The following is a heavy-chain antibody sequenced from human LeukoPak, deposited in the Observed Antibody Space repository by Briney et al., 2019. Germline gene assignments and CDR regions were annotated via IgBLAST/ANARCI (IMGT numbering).Heavy chain of an antibody. CDR3: ARGSHTPDAGY. CDR1: DDSISGTIYY. Sequence: SETLSLTCAVSDDSISGTIYYWSWIRQPPGKGLEWIGYVSYSGSTDYNPSLKCRVTISLDASKNQFSLKLTSVTAADTAVYYCARGSHTPDAGYWGPGTLVAVSP. J-gene: IGHJ4*02. D-gene: IGHD1-1*01. CDR2: VSYSGST. V-gene: IGHV4-61*01.